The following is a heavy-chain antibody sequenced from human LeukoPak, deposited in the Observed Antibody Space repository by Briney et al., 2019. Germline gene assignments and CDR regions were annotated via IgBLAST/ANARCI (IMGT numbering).Heavy chain of an antibody. V-gene: IGHV1-8*02. D-gene: IGHD6-19*01. Sequence: ASVKVSCKASGYTFTSYDINWVRQATGQGLEWMGWMNPNSGNTGYAQKLQGRVTMTTDTSTSTAYMELRSLRSDDTAVYYCAREGQWLWEWFDPWGQGTLVTVSS. J-gene: IGHJ5*02. CDR1: GYTFTSYD. CDR3: AREGQWLWEWFDP. CDR2: MNPNSGNT.